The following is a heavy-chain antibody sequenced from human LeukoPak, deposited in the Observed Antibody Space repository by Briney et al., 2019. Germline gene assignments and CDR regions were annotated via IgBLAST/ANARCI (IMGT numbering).Heavy chain of an antibody. CDR2: INPSGGTT. J-gene: IGHJ4*02. CDR1: GYTFTTYY. V-gene: IGHV1-46*01. D-gene: IGHD3-16*01. CDR3: AREGLGELTLDC. Sequence: ASVKVSCKASGYTFTTYYIHWVRQAPGQGLEWMGVINPSGGTTTYAQKFQGRVTMTRDTSTTTVYMELRSLRSDDTADYYCAREGLGELTLDCWGQGTLVTVSS.